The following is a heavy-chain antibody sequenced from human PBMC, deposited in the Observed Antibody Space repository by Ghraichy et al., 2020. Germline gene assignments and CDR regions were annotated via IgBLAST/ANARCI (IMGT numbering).Heavy chain of an antibody. D-gene: IGHD3-10*01. V-gene: IGHV3-15*01. CDR3: TKLNSGRFDI. CDR2: IQSRTDGGTP. CDR1: GFTFSNAW. Sequence: GGSLRLSCAASGFTFSNAWMSWVRQAPGKGLEWVGRIQSRTDGGTPEYAAPVKGRFTISRDDSKNTMYLQMNSLGTEDKAVYYCTKLNSGRFDIWGQGTMVTVSS. J-gene: IGHJ3*02.